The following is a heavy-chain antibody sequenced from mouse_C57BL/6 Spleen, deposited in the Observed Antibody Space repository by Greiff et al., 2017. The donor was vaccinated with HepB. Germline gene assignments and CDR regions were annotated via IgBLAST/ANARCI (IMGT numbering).Heavy chain of an antibody. J-gene: IGHJ3*01. Sequence: EVQLQQSGPELVKPGASVKISCKASGYTFTDYYMNWVKQSHGKSLEWIGDINPNNGGTSYNQKFKGKATLTVDKSSSTAYMELRSLTSEDSAVYYCARSRRTTWFAYWGQGTLVTVSA. CDR1: GYTFTDYY. CDR2: INPNNGGT. CDR3: ARSRRTTWFAY. V-gene: IGHV1-26*01.